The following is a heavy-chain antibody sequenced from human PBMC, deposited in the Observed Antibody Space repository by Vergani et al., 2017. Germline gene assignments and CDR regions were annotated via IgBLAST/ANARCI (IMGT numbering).Heavy chain of an antibody. J-gene: IGHJ6*03. CDR1: GGTFSSYA. Sequence: QVQLVQSGAEVKKPGSSVKVSCKASGGTFSSYAISWVRQAPGQGLEWMGGIIPIFGTANYAQKFQGRVTITADETTSTVYMELRSLRSEDTAVYYCARGDELGRYSVYYYYYMDVGGKGTTVTVS. D-gene: IGHD3-10*01. V-gene: IGHV1-69*01. CDR2: IIPIFGTA. CDR3: ARGDELGRYSVYYYYYMDV.